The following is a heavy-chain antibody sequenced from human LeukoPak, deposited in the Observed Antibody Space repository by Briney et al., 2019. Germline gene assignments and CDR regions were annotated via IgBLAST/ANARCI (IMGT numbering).Heavy chain of an antibody. CDR1: GYIFSSYW. CDR2: IYSADSDA. D-gene: IGHD2-15*01. CDR3: ARSLASQGRGYFY. Sequence: GEPLKISCKTSGYIFSSYWIGWVRQISGKGLEWMGFIYSADSDARYIPSFQGQVTISVDKSINTAYLQWSRLKASGTAIYYCARSLASQGRGYFYWGQGTLVTVSS. V-gene: IGHV5-51*01. J-gene: IGHJ4*02.